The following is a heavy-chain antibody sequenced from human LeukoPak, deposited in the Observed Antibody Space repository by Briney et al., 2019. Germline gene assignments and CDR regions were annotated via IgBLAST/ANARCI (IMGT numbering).Heavy chain of an antibody. CDR1: GFTFSSCG. CDR3: AKVAAGGSYAHFDS. Sequence: GGSLRLSCVASGFTFSSCGMHWVRQAPGKGLEAVAVIWYDGSNKFYADSVKGRFTISRDNSKNTLYLQMNSLRAEDTAVYFCAKVAAGGSYAHFDSWGQGTLVTVSS. V-gene: IGHV3-33*06. CDR2: IWYDGSNK. J-gene: IGHJ4*02. D-gene: IGHD1-26*01.